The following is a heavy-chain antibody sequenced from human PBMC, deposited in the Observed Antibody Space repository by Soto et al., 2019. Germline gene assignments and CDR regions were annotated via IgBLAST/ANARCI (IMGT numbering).Heavy chain of an antibody. V-gene: IGHV4-61*01. CDR2: TDYSGST. CDR1: CASVSCNSFY. Sequence: PXEILSCPWIVACASVSCNSFYWTWIRQPPGKALEWSVYTDYSGSTKYNPSLKSRVTISVDTSKNQFSLRVSSVTAADTAMYYCARADRKYCSVSTCYIFDHWGQGTQLTVSS. J-gene: IGHJ4*02. D-gene: IGHD2-2*02. CDR3: ARADRKYCSVSTCYIFDH.